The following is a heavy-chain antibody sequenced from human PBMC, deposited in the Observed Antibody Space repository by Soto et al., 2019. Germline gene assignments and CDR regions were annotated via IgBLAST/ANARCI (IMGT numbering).Heavy chain of an antibody. V-gene: IGHV3-23*01. CDR1: GFTFSSYA. D-gene: IGHD6-19*01. CDR2: ISGSGGST. J-gene: IGHJ3*02. CDR3: AKDRQWLPPGAFDI. Sequence: EVQLLESGGGLVQPGGSLRLSCAASGFTFSSYAMSWVRQAPGKGLEWVSAISGSGGSTYYADSVKGRFTMSKDNSKNTRDLRMNSLRAEDTAVYYCAKDRQWLPPGAFDIWGRGTMVTVSS.